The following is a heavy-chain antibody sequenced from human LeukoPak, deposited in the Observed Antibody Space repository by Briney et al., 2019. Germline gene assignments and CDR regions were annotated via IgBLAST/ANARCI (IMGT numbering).Heavy chain of an antibody. CDR1: GGSISSYY. CDR3: ARIVIAAAGGFDY. Sequence: SETLSLTCTVSGGSISSYYWSWIRQPPGKGLEWIGCIYYSGSTNYNPSLKSRVTISIDTSKNQFSLKLSSVTAADTAVYYCARIVIAAAGGFDYWGQGTLVTVSS. J-gene: IGHJ4*02. V-gene: IGHV4-59*12. D-gene: IGHD6-13*01. CDR2: IYYSGST.